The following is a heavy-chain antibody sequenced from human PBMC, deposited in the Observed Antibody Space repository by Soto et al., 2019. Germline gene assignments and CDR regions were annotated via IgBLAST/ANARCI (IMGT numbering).Heavy chain of an antibody. CDR1: GFTFSRYV. CDR3: VRDPGAFSSSWSHHFDS. V-gene: IGHV3-74*01. D-gene: IGHD3-10*01. CDR2: VNTDGSAT. J-gene: IGHJ4*02. Sequence: EVQLVESGGGLVQPGGSLRLSCAASGFTFSRYVIHWVRQAPGKGLVWVSRVNTDGSATIYADSVKGRFIISRDNVRNTVYLEMNSLRAEDTAVYFCVRDPGAFSSSWSHHFDSWGQGTLVTVSS.